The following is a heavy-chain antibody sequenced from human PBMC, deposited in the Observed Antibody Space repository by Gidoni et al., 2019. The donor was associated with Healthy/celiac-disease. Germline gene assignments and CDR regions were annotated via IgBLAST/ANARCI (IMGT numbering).Heavy chain of an antibody. D-gene: IGHD2-2*01. V-gene: IGHV3-7*01. CDR2: IKQDGSEK. CDR3: ARVQYCSSTSCQKWNVFDY. J-gene: IGHJ4*02. CDR1: GFTFSSYW. Sequence: EVQLVESGGGLVQPGGSLRLSCAASGFTFSSYWMSWVRQAPGKGLEWVANIKQDGSEKYYVDSVKGRFTISRDNAKNSLYLQMNSLRAEDTAVYYCARVQYCSSTSCQKWNVFDYWGQGTLVTVSS.